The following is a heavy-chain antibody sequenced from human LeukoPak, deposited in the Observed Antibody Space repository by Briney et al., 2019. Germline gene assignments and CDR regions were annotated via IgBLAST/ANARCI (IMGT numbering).Heavy chain of an antibody. Sequence: GGSLRLSCAASGFTFSSYAMSWVRQAPGKGLEWVAVISYDGRNSDYADSVRGRFTISRDNSKNTLHLQMKSLRPEDTGMYYCAKDGLAGRFDSTAPGIYDGLDAWGQGTTVTVSS. CDR2: ISYDGRNS. J-gene: IGHJ6*02. D-gene: IGHD3-22*01. V-gene: IGHV3-30*18. CDR3: AKDGLAGRFDSTAPGIYDGLDA. CDR1: GFTFSSYA.